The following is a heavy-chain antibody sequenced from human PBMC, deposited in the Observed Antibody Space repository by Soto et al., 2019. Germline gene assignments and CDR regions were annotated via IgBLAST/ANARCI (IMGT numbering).Heavy chain of an antibody. CDR1: GGSINSHY. V-gene: IGHV4-59*11. Sequence: SETLSLTCTVSGGSINSHYWSWIRQPPGRRLEWLGYIYSSGFTTYNPSLKGRLTISVDTSKNQFSLKLSSVTAADTAVYYCARGWFGELSYLDYWGQGTLVTVSS. D-gene: IGHD3-10*01. CDR3: ARGWFGELSYLDY. J-gene: IGHJ4*02. CDR2: IYSSGFT.